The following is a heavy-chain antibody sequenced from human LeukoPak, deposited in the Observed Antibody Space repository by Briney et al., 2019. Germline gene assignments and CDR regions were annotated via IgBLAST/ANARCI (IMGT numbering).Heavy chain of an antibody. CDR2: IYPGDSDT. J-gene: IGHJ4*02. Sequence: GESLKISCKGSGYSFTSYWIGWVRQMPGKGLEWMGIIYPGDSDTRYSPSFQGQVTISADKSISTAYLQWSSLKASDTAMYYCARQVRGRLLWFGKTFDYWGQGTLVTVSS. CDR3: ARQVRGRLLWFGKTFDY. V-gene: IGHV5-51*01. D-gene: IGHD3-10*01. CDR1: GYSFTSYW.